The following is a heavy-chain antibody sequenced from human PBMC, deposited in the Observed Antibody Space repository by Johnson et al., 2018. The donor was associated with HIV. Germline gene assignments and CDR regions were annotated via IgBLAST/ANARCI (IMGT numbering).Heavy chain of an antibody. CDR1: GFGFSDYW. D-gene: IGHD3-16*01. J-gene: IGHJ3*01. CDR2: IKQDGSEK. Sequence: VQLVESGGGVVQPGRSLRLSCVGSGFGFSDYWMSWVRQAPGKGLEWVANIKQDGSEKFFVDSLKGRFTISRDNTKNSLYLQMNSLRVEDTAMYYCAKDGGRWSYSFDVWGQGTMVTVSS. CDR3: AKDGGRWSYSFDV. V-gene: IGHV3-7*01.